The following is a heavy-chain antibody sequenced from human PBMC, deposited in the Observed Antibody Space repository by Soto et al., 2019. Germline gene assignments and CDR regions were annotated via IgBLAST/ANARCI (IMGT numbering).Heavy chain of an antibody. CDR3: ARVLPPFDP. CDR1: GYTFTSYG. J-gene: IGHJ5*02. Sequence: QVQLVQSGAEVKKPGASVKVSCKASGYTFTSYGISWVRQAPGQGLEWMGWINAYNGNTNYAQKLQGRVTVTTDTSTSTASRELRSLRSDATAVYYCARVLPPFDPWGQGTLVTVSS. CDR2: INAYNGNT. V-gene: IGHV1-18*01.